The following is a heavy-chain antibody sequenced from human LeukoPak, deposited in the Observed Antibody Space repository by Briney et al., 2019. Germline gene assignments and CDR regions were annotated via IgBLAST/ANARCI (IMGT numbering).Heavy chain of an antibody. J-gene: IGHJ4*02. V-gene: IGHV4-34*01. CDR2: INHSGST. CDR3: ARRRSTYYDFWSGYPKTYYFDY. Sequence: SQTLSLTCAVYGGSFSGYYWSWIRQPPGKGLEWIGEINHSGSTNYNPSLKSRVTISVDTSKNQFSLKLSSVTAADTAVYYCARRRSTYYDFWSGYPKTYYFDYWGQGTLVTVSS. D-gene: IGHD3-3*01. CDR1: GGSFSGYY.